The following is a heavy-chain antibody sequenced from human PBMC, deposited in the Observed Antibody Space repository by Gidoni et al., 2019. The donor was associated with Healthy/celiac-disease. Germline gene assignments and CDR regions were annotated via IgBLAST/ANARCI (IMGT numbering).Heavy chain of an antibody. CDR1: GCTFSSYA. Sequence: QVQLVQSGAGVKKLGSPVKVSCQASGCTFSSYAIRWVRQAPGQGLEWMGRIIPILGIANYAQKFQGRVTITADKSTSTAYMELSSLRSEDTAVYYCARPHPGEFSFYGMDVWGQGTTVTVSS. V-gene: IGHV1-69*04. CDR3: ARPHPGEFSFYGMDV. D-gene: IGHD3-16*01. CDR2: IIPILGIA. J-gene: IGHJ6*02.